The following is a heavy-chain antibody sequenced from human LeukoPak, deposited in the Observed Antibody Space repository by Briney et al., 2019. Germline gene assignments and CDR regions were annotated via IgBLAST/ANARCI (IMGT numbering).Heavy chain of an antibody. Sequence: ASVKVSCKASGYTFTGYYMHWVRQAPGQGLEWMGWINPNSGGTNYAQKFQGRVTMTRDTSISTAYMELSRLRSDDTAAYYCARTRNTYYYGSGSYWLGYWGQGTLVTVSS. CDR1: GYTFTGYY. V-gene: IGHV1-2*02. CDR3: ARTRNTYYYGSGSYWLGY. J-gene: IGHJ4*02. CDR2: INPNSGGT. D-gene: IGHD3-10*01.